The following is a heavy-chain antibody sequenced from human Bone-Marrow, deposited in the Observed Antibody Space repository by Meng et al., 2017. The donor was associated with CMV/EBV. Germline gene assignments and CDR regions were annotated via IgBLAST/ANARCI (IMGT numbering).Heavy chain of an antibody. CDR1: GFTFSSYE. CDR2: IRYDGSNK. CDR3: AKDFPGRNRVFDGHYGMDV. Sequence: GESLKISCAASGFTFSSYEMNWVRQAPGKGLEWVAFIRYDGSNKYYADSVKGRFTISRDNSKNTLYLQMNSLRAEDTAVYYCAKDFPGRNRVFDGHYGMDVWGQGTTVTVSS. V-gene: IGHV3-30*02. J-gene: IGHJ6*02. D-gene: IGHD2-8*01.